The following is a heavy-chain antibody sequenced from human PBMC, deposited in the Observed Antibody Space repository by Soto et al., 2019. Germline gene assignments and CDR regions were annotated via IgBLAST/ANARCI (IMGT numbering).Heavy chain of an antibody. CDR1: GGTFSSYA. J-gene: IGHJ5*02. CDR3: AKDPWGRYYDSSGHNWFDP. D-gene: IGHD3-22*01. Sequence: QVQLVQSGAEVKKPGSSVKVSCKASGGTFSSYAISWVRQAPGQGLEWMGGIIPIFGTANYAQKFQGRVTITADESTSTAYMELSSLRSEDTAVYYCAKDPWGRYYDSSGHNWFDPWGQGTLVTVSS. CDR2: IIPIFGTA. V-gene: IGHV1-69*01.